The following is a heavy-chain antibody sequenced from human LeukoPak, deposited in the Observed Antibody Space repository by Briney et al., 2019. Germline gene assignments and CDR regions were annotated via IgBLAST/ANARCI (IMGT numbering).Heavy chain of an antibody. CDR3: ARRGMLRRH. CDR2: INHSGST. V-gene: IGHV4-34*01. CDR1: GGSLSGYY. D-gene: IGHD3-10*01. J-gene: IGHJ4*02. Sequence: SVTLSLTCAVYGGSLSGYYWSWIRQPPGKGLEWIGEINHSGSTNYNPSLKSRVTISVDTSKNQLSLKLSSVTAADTAVYYCARRGMLRRHWGQGTLVTVSS.